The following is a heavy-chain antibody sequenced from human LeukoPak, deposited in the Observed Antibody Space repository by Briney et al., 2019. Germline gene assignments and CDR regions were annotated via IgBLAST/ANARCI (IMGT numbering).Heavy chain of an antibody. CDR3: ARHGGSDDSNYDWFGS. J-gene: IGHJ5*01. CDR1: GGSISSYY. CDR2: IYTSGST. V-gene: IGHV4-4*09. D-gene: IGHD4-11*01. Sequence: SETLSLTCTVSGGSISSYYWSWIRQPPGKGLEWIGYIYTSGSTNYNPSLKSRVTISVDTSKNQFSLKLSSVTAADTAVYYCARHGGSDDSNYDWFGSWGQGTLVTVSS.